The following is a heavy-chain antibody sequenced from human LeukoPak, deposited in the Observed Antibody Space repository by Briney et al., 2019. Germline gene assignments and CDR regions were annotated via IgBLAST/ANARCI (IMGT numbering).Heavy chain of an antibody. V-gene: IGHV3-9*01. CDR1: GFTFDDYA. Sequence: PGGSLRLSCAASGFTFDDYAMHWVRHAPGKGLEWVSGISWNSGSIGYADSVKGRFTISRDNAKNSLYLQMNSLRAEDTALYYCAKAIAAAGQGYFDYWGQGTLVTVSS. CDR3: AKAIAAAGQGYFDY. CDR2: ISWNSGSI. J-gene: IGHJ4*02. D-gene: IGHD6-13*01.